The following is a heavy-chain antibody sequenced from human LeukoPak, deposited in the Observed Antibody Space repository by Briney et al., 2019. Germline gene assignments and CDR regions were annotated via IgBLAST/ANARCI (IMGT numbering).Heavy chain of an antibody. CDR2: MNPNSGNT. V-gene: IGHV1-8*01. CDR1: GYIFTSYD. J-gene: IGHJ4*02. Sequence: ASVKVSCKASGYIFTSYDINWVRQATGQGLEWMGWMNPNSGNTGYAQKFQGRVTMTRNTSISTAYMELSSLRSEDTAVYYCARRRRGPHPPDYWGQGTLVTVSS. CDR3: ARRRRGPHPPDY.